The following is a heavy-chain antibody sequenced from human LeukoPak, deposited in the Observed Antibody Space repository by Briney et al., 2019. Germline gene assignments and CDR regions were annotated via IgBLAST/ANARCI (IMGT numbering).Heavy chain of an antibody. CDR3: AIVTSILSDDFDP. CDR1: GYTLTELS. J-gene: IGHJ5*02. V-gene: IGHV1-24*01. D-gene: IGHD2-15*01. CDR2: LDPEDGET. Sequence: ASVKVSSKVSGYTLTELSMHGVRQAPGKGLEWMGGLDPEDGETIYAQKFQGRVTMTEDTSTDTAYMELSSLRSEDTAVYYCAIVTSILSDDFDPWGQGTLVTVSS.